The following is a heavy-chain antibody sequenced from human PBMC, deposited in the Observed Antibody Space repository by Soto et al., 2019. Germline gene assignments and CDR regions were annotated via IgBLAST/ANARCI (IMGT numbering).Heavy chain of an antibody. CDR2: INPNSGGT. Sequence: ASVKVSCKASGYTFTGYYMHWVRQAPGQGLEWMGWINPNSGGTNYAQKFQGWVTMTRDTSISTAYMELSRLRSDDTAVYYCASGLGYCISTSCPRGDAFDIWGQGTMVT. J-gene: IGHJ3*02. CDR1: GYTFTGYY. V-gene: IGHV1-2*04. CDR3: ASGLGYCISTSCPRGDAFDI. D-gene: IGHD2-2*01.